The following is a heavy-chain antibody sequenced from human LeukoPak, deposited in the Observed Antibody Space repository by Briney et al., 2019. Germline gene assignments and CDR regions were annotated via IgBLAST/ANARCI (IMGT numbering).Heavy chain of an antibody. CDR3: ARDGSAGYSSGWFDP. D-gene: IGHD6-19*01. J-gene: IGHJ5*02. Sequence: SETLSLTCAVYGGSFSGYYWSWIRQPPGKGLEWIGEINHSGSTNYNPSLKSRVTISVDTSKNQFSLKLSSVTAADTAVYYCARDGSAGYSSGWFDPWGQGTLVTVSS. V-gene: IGHV4-34*01. CDR1: GGSFSGYY. CDR2: INHSGST.